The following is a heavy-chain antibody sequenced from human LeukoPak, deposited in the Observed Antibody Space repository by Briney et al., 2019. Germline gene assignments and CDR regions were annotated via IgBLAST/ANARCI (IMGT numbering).Heavy chain of an antibody. V-gene: IGHV4-39*01. CDR2: IYHSGST. Sequence: PSETLSLTCTVSGGSISSSSYYWGWIRQPPGKGLEWIGYIYHSGSTYYNPSLKSRVTISVDTSKNQFSLKLSSVTAADTAVYYCARHRGWGVASGRAFDYWGQGTLVTVSS. D-gene: IGHD3-16*01. CDR3: ARHRGWGVASGRAFDY. J-gene: IGHJ4*02. CDR1: GGSISSSSYY.